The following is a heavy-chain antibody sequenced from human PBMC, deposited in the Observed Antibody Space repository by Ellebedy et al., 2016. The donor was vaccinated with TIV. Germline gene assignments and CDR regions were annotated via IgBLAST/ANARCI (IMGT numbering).Heavy chain of an antibody. CDR1: GGPITTYY. J-gene: IGHJ4*02. D-gene: IGHD3-9*01. CDR2: IYYNENT. V-gene: IGHV4-59*01. CDR3: ARDKEHSYGRYFRY. Sequence: MPSETLSLTCTLPGGPITTYYWSWFRQLPRKGLEWTGHIYYNENTNYNPPLKSRVTILVDASKNQFSLTSSAVTAADTAVHYFARDKEHSYGRYFRYWGQGALVTVSS.